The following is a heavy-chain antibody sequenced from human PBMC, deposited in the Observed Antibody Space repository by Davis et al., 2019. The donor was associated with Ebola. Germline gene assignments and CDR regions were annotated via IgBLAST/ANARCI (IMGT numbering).Heavy chain of an antibody. Sequence: ASVKVSCKASGYTFTNYYMHWVRQAPGQGLEWMGMINPNDGRTIYAQKFQGRVTVTRDTSTTTVYMDLSSLRSEDPALYYGTTPGGQESGYDVFDIWGQGAMVTVSS. CDR1: GYTFTNYY. CDR3: TTPGGQESGYDVFDI. J-gene: IGHJ3*02. V-gene: IGHV1-46*03. CDR2: INPNDGRT. D-gene: IGHD5-12*01.